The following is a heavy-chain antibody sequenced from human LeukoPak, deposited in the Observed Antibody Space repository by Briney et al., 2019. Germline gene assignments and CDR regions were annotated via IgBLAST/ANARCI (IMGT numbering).Heavy chain of an antibody. CDR3: AKGSDGGYSYGSFDY. D-gene: IGHD5-18*01. Sequence: GGSLRLSCAASGFTFDDYAMHWVRQAPGKGLEGVSGISWNSGSIGYADSVKGRFTISRDNAKNSLYLQMNSLRAEDMALYYCAKGSDGGYSYGSFDYWGQGTLVTVSS. CDR1: GFTFDDYA. J-gene: IGHJ4*02. V-gene: IGHV3-9*03. CDR2: ISWNSGSI.